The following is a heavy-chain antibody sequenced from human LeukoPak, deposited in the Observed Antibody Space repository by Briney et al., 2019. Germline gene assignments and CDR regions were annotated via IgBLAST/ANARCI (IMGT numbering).Heavy chain of an antibody. CDR1: GFTFSSYG. CDR2: IWYDGSNK. CDR3: AREGRVAAAGTTYYYYYYMDV. D-gene: IGHD6-13*01. V-gene: IGHV3-33*01. J-gene: IGHJ6*03. Sequence: PGGSLRLSCAASGFTFSSYGMHWVRQAPGKGLEWVAVIWYDGSNKYCADSVKGRFTISRDNSKNTLYLQMNSLRAEDTAVYYCAREGRVAAAGTTYYYYYYMDVWGKGTTVTVSS.